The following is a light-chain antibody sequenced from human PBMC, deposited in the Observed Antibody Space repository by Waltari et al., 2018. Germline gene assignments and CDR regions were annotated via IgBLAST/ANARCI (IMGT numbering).Light chain of an antibody. Sequence: QSALTQPAPVSGSPGQSITIPCTGTSSDVGHYNLFSWYQQYPGKAPKVMIYDDNRRPSGVSDRFSGSKSGNTASLTISGVQAEDEADYYCCSYAGSYTWVFGGGTKLTVL. J-gene: IGLJ3*02. CDR2: DDN. V-gene: IGLV2-23*01. CDR3: CSYAGSYTWV. CDR1: SSDVGHYNL.